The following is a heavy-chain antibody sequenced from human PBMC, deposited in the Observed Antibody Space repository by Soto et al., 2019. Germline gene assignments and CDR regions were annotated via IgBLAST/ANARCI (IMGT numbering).Heavy chain of an antibody. J-gene: IGHJ6*02. Sequence: HPVGSLRLSCAASGFTFSSYAMNWVRQAPGKGLEWVSAISGSGGSTYYADSVKGRFTISRDNSKNTLYLQMNSLRAEDTAVYYCAKSRSSVGPMDVWGQGTTVTVSS. D-gene: IGHD6-13*01. CDR2: ISGSGGST. CDR1: GFTFSSYA. CDR3: AKSRSSVGPMDV. V-gene: IGHV3-23*01.